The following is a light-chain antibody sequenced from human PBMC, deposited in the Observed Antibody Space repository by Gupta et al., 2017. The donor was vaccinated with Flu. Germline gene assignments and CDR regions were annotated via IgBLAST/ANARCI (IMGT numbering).Light chain of an antibody. CDR2: LAS. Sequence: ISCRSSQSLVHSSGNSYLDWYLQKPGQSPQLLIYLASNRASGVPDRFSGSGSGTDFTLKISRVEAEDVGVYYCMQALNYITFGQGTRLDIK. CDR3: MQALNYIT. CDR1: QSLVHSSGNSY. J-gene: IGKJ5*01. V-gene: IGKV2-28*01.